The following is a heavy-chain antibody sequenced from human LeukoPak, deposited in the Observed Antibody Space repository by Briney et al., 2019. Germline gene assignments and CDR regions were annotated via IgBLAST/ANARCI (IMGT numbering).Heavy chain of an antibody. V-gene: IGHV5-51*01. Sequence: PGESLKISCKGSGYSFSSYWIAWVRQMPGKGLEWMGIIYPGDSDTRYSPSFEGQVIISADKSISTAYLQWSSLKASDTAIYYCARKVVDDFLSYGMDVWGQGATVTVSS. CDR3: ARKVVDDFLSYGMDV. D-gene: IGHD3-3*01. CDR2: IYPGDSDT. CDR1: GYSFSSYW. J-gene: IGHJ6*02.